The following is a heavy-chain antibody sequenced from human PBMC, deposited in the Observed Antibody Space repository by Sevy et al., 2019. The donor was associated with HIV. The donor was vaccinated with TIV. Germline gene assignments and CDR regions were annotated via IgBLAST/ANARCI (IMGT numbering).Heavy chain of an antibody. CDR1: GFTFSYAW. V-gene: IGHV3-15*01. Sequence: GRSLRLSCAASGFTFSYAWMSWVRQAPGKGLEWVGRIKSKADGGTTDYAAPVKGRFTISRDDSKNPLYLQMTSLKTEDTAVYYCSTDPIIVLLVTDGMDVWGQGTTVTVSS. CDR2: IKSKADGGTT. CDR3: STDPIIVLLVTDGMDV. J-gene: IGHJ6*02. D-gene: IGHD2-8*02.